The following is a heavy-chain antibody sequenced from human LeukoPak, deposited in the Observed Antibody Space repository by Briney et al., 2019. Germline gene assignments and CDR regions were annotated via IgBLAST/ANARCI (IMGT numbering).Heavy chain of an antibody. J-gene: IGHJ3*02. V-gene: IGHV4-39*07. Sequence: SETLSLTCTVSGGSISSSSYYWGWIRQPPGKGLEWIGSIYYSGSTYYNPSLKSRVTISVDTSKNQFSLKLSSVTAADTAVYYCARVTLHYYDSNGFHGAFDIWGQGTMVTVSS. CDR2: IYYSGST. D-gene: IGHD3-22*01. CDR3: ARVTLHYYDSNGFHGAFDI. CDR1: GGSISSSSYY.